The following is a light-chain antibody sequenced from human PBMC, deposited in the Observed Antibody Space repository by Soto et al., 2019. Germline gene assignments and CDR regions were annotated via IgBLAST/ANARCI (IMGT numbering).Light chain of an antibody. V-gene: IGLV2-8*01. CDR1: SSDVGGYNY. J-gene: IGLJ2*01. Sequence: QSALTQPPSASGSPGQSVTISCTGSSSDVGGYNYVSWYQQHPGKAPKLIIYEVTKRPSGVPDRFSGSKSDNTASLTIFGLQAEDEADYYCSSYTTSTTQVFGGGTKVTVL. CDR3: SSYTTSTTQV. CDR2: EVT.